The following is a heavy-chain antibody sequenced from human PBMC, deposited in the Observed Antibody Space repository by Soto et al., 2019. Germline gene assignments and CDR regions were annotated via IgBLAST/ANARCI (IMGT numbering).Heavy chain of an antibody. Sequence: GGSLRLSCAASGFTFSNAWMNWVRQAPGKGLEWVGRIKSKTDGGTTDYAAPVKGRFTISRDDSKNTLYLQMNSLKTEDTAVYYCTTDLDYDSSGYFKSIGYWGQGTLVTVSS. D-gene: IGHD3-22*01. CDR1: GFTFSNAW. J-gene: IGHJ4*02. CDR2: IKSKTDGGTT. CDR3: TTDLDYDSSGYFKSIGY. V-gene: IGHV3-15*07.